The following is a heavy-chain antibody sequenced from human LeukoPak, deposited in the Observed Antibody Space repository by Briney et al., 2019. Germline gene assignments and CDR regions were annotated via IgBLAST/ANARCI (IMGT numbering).Heavy chain of an antibody. CDR3: VREGAVPGIDP. Sequence: SETLSLTCAVSGYSLTRGFSWGWIRQPPGKGLEWIAAISYDGSTDYKSTLQSRLTISRDTSKNEFSLRLTSLTATDTAVYYCVREGAVPGIDPWGQGTLVTASS. CDR1: GYSLTRGFS. V-gene: IGHV4-38-2*02. D-gene: IGHD3-16*01. J-gene: IGHJ5*02. CDR2: ISYDGST.